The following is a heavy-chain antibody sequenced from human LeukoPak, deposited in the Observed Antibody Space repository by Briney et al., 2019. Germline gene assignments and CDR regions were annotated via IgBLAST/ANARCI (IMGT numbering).Heavy chain of an antibody. CDR2: TYYSGST. V-gene: IGHV4-39*01. J-gene: IGHJ4*02. CDR1: GDSIRDTSYY. Sequence: SETLSLTCTVSGDSIRDTSYYWGWIRQPPGKGLEWIGSTYYSGSTYYNPSLKSRVTMSVDTSKNQFSLKLSSVTAADTSVYYCARGSVGSGYDYGGYWGQGTLVTVSS. CDR3: ARGSVGSGYDYGGY. D-gene: IGHD5-12*01.